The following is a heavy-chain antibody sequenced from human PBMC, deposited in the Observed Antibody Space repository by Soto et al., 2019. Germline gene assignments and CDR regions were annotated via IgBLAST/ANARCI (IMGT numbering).Heavy chain of an antibody. Sequence: VGSLRLSCAASGFTFSSYAMSWVRQAPGKGLEWVSSIRGSGGSTYYADSVKGRFTISRDNSKNTLYLQMNSLRADDTAVYYCAKGPGDFVWGSYRLSDYFDYWGQGTVVTVSS. J-gene: IGHJ4*02. CDR2: IRGSGGST. CDR1: GFTFSSYA. D-gene: IGHD3-16*02. V-gene: IGHV3-23*01. CDR3: AKGPGDFVWGSYRLSDYFDY.